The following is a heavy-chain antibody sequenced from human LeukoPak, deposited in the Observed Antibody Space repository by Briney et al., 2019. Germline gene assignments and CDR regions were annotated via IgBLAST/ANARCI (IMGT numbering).Heavy chain of an antibody. V-gene: IGHV4-34*01. CDR3: ARGRGYDPVVFYFDY. CDR1: GGSFSGYY. CDR2: INHSGST. J-gene: IGHJ4*02. Sequence: PSETLSLTCAVYGGSFSGYYWSWIRQPPGKGLEWIGEINHSGSTNYNPSLKSRVTITLDTSKNQFSLNLTSVTAADTALYYCARGRGYDPVVFYFDYWGQGNLVTVSS. D-gene: IGHD5-12*01.